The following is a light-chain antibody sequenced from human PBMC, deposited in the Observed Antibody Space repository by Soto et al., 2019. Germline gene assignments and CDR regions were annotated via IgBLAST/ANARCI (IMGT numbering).Light chain of an antibody. J-gene: IGLJ1*01. CDR3: CSYARTTHV. CDR1: TSDIGGYKY. V-gene: IGLV2-11*01. CDR2: DVT. Sequence: QSVLTQPPSVSGSPGQSVTISCTGTTSDIGGYKYVSWYQQLPGKAPKLMIFDVTKRPSGVPDRFSGSNSGNTASLTISGLQAEDEAIYYCCSYARTTHVFGTGTKLTFL.